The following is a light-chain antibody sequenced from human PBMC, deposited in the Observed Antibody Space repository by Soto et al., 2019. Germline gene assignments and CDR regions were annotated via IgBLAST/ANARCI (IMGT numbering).Light chain of an antibody. Sequence: QSALTQPASVSGSPGQWITISCTGTSSDVGGYNYDSWYQQHPGKAPKLMIYDVTNRPSGVSYRFSGSKSVNTASLTISGLQAEDEAYYYCSSYTTTSAVAFGGGTKLTVL. V-gene: IGLV2-14*03. CDR1: SSDVGGYNY. CDR2: DVT. J-gene: IGLJ2*01. CDR3: SSYTTTSAVA.